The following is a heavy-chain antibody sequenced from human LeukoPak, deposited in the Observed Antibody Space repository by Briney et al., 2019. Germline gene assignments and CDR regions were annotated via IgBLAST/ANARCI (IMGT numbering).Heavy chain of an antibody. J-gene: IGHJ5*02. CDR2: IHPNSGGT. Sequence: ASVKVSCKASGYTFTGYYVHWVRQAPGQGLEWMGRIHPNSGGTNYAQKFQGRVTMTRDTSISTAYMELSRLRSDDTAVYYCARSRIVGAWFDPWGQGTLVTVSS. CDR1: GYTFTGYY. D-gene: IGHD1-26*01. CDR3: ARSRIVGAWFDP. V-gene: IGHV1-2*06.